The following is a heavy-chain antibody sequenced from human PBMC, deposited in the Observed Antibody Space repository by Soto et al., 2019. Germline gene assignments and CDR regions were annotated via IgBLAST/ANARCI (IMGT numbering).Heavy chain of an antibody. D-gene: IGHD1-7*01. V-gene: IGHV4-59*01. CDR1: GGSISSYY. J-gene: IGHJ6*03. CDR3: ARWNYRDYYMDV. Sequence: SETXSLTCTVSGGSISSYYWSWIRQPPGKGLEWIGYIYYSGSTNYNPSLKSRVTISVDTSKNQFSLKLNSVTAADTAVYYCARWNYRDYYMDVWGKGTTVTVSS. CDR2: IYYSGST.